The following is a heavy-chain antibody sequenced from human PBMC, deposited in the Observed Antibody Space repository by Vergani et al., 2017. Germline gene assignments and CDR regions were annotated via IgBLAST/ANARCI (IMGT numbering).Heavy chain of an antibody. D-gene: IGHD2-21*01. Sequence: EVQLVQSGAEVKKPGESLKISCQGSGYSITNYWIAWVRQMSGKGLQWMGNINPIDSKIAYSPSFQGQAIMSLDKSITTAYLQWRILKATDTAIYYCTRHVPCGDGACLHFDHWGQGTQVTVSS. CDR3: TRHVPCGDGACLHFDH. V-gene: IGHV5-51*01. CDR2: INPIDSKI. J-gene: IGHJ4*02. CDR1: GYSITNYW.